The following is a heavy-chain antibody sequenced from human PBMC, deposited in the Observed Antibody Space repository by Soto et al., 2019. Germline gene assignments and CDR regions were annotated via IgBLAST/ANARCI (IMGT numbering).Heavy chain of an antibody. Sequence: QLQLQESGPGLVKPSETLSLTCTVSGGSISSSSYYWGWIRQPPGKGLERIGSIYYSASTYYNPSLKSRITISVDTSKNQLSLKLSSVTAADTAVYYCARHTPAIAIADHWCQGTLVTVSS. CDR3: ARHTPAIAIADH. J-gene: IGHJ4*02. CDR2: IYYSAST. D-gene: IGHD2-15*01. CDR1: GGSISSSSYY. V-gene: IGHV4-39*01.